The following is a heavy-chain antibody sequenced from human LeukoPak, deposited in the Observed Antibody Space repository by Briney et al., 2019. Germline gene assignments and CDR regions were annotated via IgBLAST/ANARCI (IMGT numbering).Heavy chain of an antibody. V-gene: IGHV1-2*05. D-gene: IGHD2-15*01. J-gene: IGHJ3*02. CDR1: GYTFTAYY. CDR2: INPNSGGT. CDR3: AIAGGGSDAFDI. Sequence: GASVEVSCKASGYTFTAYYIHWVRQAPGQGLEWMGRINPNSGGTSYAQKFQGRVTMTRDTSISTAYMELSRLRSDDTVVYYCAIAGGGSDAFDIWGQGTMVTVSS.